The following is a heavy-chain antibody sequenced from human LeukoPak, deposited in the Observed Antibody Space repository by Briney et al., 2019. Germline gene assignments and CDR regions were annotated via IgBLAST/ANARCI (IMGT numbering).Heavy chain of an antibody. V-gene: IGHV3-33*01. CDR3: ARDSSGYYFDY. Sequence: GRSLRLSCAASGFTFSSYGMHWVRRAPGKGLEWVAVIWYDGSTKYYADSVKGRFTISRDNSKNTLYLQMNSLRAEDTAVYYRARDSSGYYFDYWGQGTLVTVSS. J-gene: IGHJ4*02. D-gene: IGHD3-22*01. CDR2: IWYDGSTK. CDR1: GFTFSSYG.